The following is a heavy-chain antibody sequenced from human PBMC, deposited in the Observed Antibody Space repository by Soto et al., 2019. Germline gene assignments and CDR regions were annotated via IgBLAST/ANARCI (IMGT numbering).Heavy chain of an antibody. CDR1: DGSISSGGYS. J-gene: IGHJ5*02. Sequence: PSETLSLTCAVSDGSISSGGYSWSWIRQPPGKGLEWIGYIYHSGSTYYNPSLKSRVTISVDRSKNQFSLKLSSVTAADTAVYYCARRKGPLTYCSGGSCENWFDPWGQGTLVTVSS. V-gene: IGHV4-30-2*01. CDR3: ARRKGPLTYCSGGSCENWFDP. D-gene: IGHD2-15*01. CDR2: IYHSGST.